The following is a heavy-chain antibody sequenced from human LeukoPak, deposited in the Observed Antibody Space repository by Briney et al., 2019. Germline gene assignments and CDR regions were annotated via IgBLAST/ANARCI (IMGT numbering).Heavy chain of an antibody. V-gene: IGHV4-34*01. CDR2: INHSGST. J-gene: IGHJ4*02. Sequence: SETLSLTCAVYGGSFSGYYWSWIRQPPGKGLEWIGEINHSGSTNYNPSLKSRVTISVDTSKNQFSLKLSSVTAADTAVYYCARGHYGDYEKDFEYWGQGTLVTVSS. D-gene: IGHD4-17*01. CDR3: ARGHYGDYEKDFEY. CDR1: GGSFSGYY.